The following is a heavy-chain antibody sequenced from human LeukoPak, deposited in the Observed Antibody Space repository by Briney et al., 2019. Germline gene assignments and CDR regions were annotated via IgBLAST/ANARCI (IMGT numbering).Heavy chain of an antibody. CDR3: ARLASGSYGPLTPFDY. CDR1: GGSIRSDQ. J-gene: IGHJ4*02. Sequence: PSETLSRKCSVCGGSIRSDQWSWIRQPPGKGLEWRGDIYYSGSTNYNPSHKSRVTISVDTTKNQFSLRLSSVTAADPAVYYSARLASGSYGPLTPFDYWGQGTLVTVS. D-gene: IGHD1-26*01. CDR2: IYYSGST. V-gene: IGHV4-59*08.